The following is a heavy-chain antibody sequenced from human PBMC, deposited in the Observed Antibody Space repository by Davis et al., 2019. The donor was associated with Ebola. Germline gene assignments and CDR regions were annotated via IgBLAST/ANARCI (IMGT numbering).Heavy chain of an antibody. V-gene: IGHV4-39*01. CDR1: GGSISSSSHY. CDR2: IYYSGST. Sequence: SETLSLTCTVSGGSISSSSHYWGWIRQPPGKGLEWIGNIYYSGSTYYNPSLKSRVAMSVDTSKNQLSLKLSSATAADTAVYYCARPVGVYYHYFDYWGQGTLVTVSS. D-gene: IGHD1-26*01. CDR3: ARPVGVYYHYFDY. J-gene: IGHJ4*02.